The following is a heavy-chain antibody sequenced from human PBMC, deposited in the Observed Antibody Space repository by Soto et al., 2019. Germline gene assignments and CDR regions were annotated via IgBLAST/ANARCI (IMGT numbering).Heavy chain of an antibody. CDR2: ISWNSGSI. V-gene: IGHV3-9*01. J-gene: IGHJ4*02. Sequence: GGSLRLSCAASGFTFDDYAMHWVRQAPGKGLEWVSGISWNSGSIGYADSVKGRFTISRDNAKNSLYLQMNSLRAEDTALYYCAKAGWEGDYGDYDDYWGQGTLVTVSS. CDR1: GFTFDDYA. D-gene: IGHD4-17*01. CDR3: AKAGWEGDYGDYDDY.